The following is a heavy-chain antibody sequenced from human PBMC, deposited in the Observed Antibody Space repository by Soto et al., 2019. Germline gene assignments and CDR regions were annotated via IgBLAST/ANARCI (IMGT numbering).Heavy chain of an antibody. Sequence: GGSLRLSCAASGFTFSSYWMSWVRQAPGKGLEWVANIKQDGSEKYYVDSVKGRFTISRDNAKNSLYLQMNSLRAEDTAVYYCARSTYRSGWYYFDYWGQGTLVTVSS. V-gene: IGHV3-7*01. CDR1: GFTFSSYW. CDR2: IKQDGSEK. D-gene: IGHD6-19*01. J-gene: IGHJ4*02. CDR3: ARSTYRSGWYYFDY.